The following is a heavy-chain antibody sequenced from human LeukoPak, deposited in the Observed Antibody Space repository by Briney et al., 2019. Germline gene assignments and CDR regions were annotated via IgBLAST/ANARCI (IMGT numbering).Heavy chain of an antibody. V-gene: IGHV1-18*01. D-gene: IGHD1-26*01. J-gene: IGHJ4*02. CDR2: ISAYNGNT. Sequence: ASVKVSCKASGYAFTSYDISWVRQAPGQGLEWMGWISAYNGNTNYAQKLQGRVTMTTDTSTSTAYMELRSLRSDDTAVYYCARADRSGSLVDYWGQGTLVTVSS. CDR3: ARADRSGSLVDY. CDR1: GYAFTSYD.